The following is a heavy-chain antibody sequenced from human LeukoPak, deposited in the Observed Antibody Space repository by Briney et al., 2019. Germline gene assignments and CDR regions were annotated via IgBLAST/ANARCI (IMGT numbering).Heavy chain of an antibody. V-gene: IGHV3-33*08. J-gene: IGHJ5*02. CDR1: GFTFSSYG. D-gene: IGHD3-3*01. Sequence: PGGSLRLSCAASGFTFSSYGMHWVRQAPGKGLEWVAFIRYDGSNKYYADSVKGRFTISRDNAKNSLYLQMNSLRAEDTAVYYCASDWRLPWGQGTLVTVSS. CDR3: ASDWRLP. CDR2: IRYDGSNK.